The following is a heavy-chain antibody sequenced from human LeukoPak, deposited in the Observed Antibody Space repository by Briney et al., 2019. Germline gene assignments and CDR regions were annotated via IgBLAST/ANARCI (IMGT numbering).Heavy chain of an antibody. CDR3: ARSAWFSSSYWYFDL. CDR2: IKQDGSEK. J-gene: IGHJ2*01. CDR1: GFTFSSYW. V-gene: IGHV3-7*01. Sequence: SGGSLRLSCAASGFTFSSYWMTWVRQAPGKGLEWVANIKQDGSEKYYVDSVKGRFTISRDNAKNSLYLQMNSLRAEDTAVYYCARSAWFSSSYWYFDLWGRGTLVTVSS. D-gene: IGHD6-6*01.